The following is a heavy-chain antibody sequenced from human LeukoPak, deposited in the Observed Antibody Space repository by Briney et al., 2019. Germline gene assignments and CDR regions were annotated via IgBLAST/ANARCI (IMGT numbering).Heavy chain of an antibody. CDR3: AREISDGSYSDY. V-gene: IGHV3-21*01. Sequence: GGSLRLSCAASGFTFISYSMNWVRQAPGKGLEWVSSISSSSSYIYYADSVKGRFTISIDNAKNSLYLQMNSLRAEDTAVYYCAREISDGSYSDYRGRGTMVTVSP. D-gene: IGHD1-26*01. CDR2: ISSSSSYI. J-gene: IGHJ4*02. CDR1: GFTFISYS.